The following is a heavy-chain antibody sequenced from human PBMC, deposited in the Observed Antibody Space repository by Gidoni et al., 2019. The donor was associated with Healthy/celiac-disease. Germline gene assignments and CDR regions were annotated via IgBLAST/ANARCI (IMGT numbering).Heavy chain of an antibody. J-gene: IGHJ3*02. Sequence: APGKGLEWVSVIYSGGSTYYADSVKGRFTISRHNSKNTLYLQMNSLRAEDTAVYYCARGGPSYYDSSGYAFDIWGQGTMVTVSS. V-gene: IGHV3-53*04. CDR2: IYSGGST. CDR3: ARGGPSYYDSSGYAFDI. D-gene: IGHD3-22*01.